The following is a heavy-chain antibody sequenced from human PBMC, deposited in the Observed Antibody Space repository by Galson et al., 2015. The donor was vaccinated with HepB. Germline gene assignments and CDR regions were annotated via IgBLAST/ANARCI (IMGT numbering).Heavy chain of an antibody. CDR2: ISYSSDYI. Sequence: SLRLSCAASGFTFSTYSMNWVRQAPGKGLEWVSSISYSSDYIYYADSVKGRFTVSRDNAKNSLYLQMNSLRAEDTAVYYCARDRFPHDSGGYYGYAFDIWGQGTMVTVSS. CDR3: ARDRFPHDSGGYYGYAFDI. J-gene: IGHJ3*02. CDR1: GFTFSTYS. D-gene: IGHD3-22*01. V-gene: IGHV3-21*01.